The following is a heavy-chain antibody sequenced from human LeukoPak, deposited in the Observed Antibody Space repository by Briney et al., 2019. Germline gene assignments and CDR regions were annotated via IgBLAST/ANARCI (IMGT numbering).Heavy chain of an antibody. CDR2: ISGSGGST. D-gene: IGHD3-10*01. V-gene: IGHV3-23*01. CDR1: GFTFSSYA. J-gene: IGHJ4*02. CDR3: VRERFHGSGAPKFDY. Sequence: PGGSLRLSCAASGFTFSSYAMSWVRQAPGKGLEWVSAISGSGGSTYYADSVKGRFTISRDNAKNSLYLQMNSLTVEDMAVYYCVRERFHGSGAPKFDYWGQGTLVTVPS.